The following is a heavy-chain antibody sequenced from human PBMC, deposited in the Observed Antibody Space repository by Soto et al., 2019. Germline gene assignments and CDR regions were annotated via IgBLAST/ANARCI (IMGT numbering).Heavy chain of an antibody. CDR3: ARVLVAVTINSAFAF. CDR2: MSYDGGSQ. V-gene: IGHV3-30-3*01. CDR1: GFTFGRYV. J-gene: IGHJ3*01. D-gene: IGHD6-19*01. Sequence: QVQLVESGGGVGQPGRSLRLSCAASGFTFGRYVIHWLRQAPGKGLEWVEAMSYDGGSQYYTDSVKGRFTISRVTSKTTLYLQMSSLRPEAPATYYCARVLVAVTINSAFAFWGPGPIVTVPS.